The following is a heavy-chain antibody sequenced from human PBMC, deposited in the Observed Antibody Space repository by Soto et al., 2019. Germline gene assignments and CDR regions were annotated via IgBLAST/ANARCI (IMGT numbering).Heavy chain of an antibody. CDR1: GGSISSINW. CDR3: ARLGSYYYYAMDV. V-gene: IGHV4-4*02. D-gene: IGHD1-1*01. J-gene: IGHJ6*02. CDR2: IFHTGTT. Sequence: SETLSLTCAVSGGSISSINWWTWVRQPPGKGLEWIGEIFHTGTTNYNPSLKSRVTISLDKSKNQFSLNLRSVIAADTALYYCARLGSYYYYAMDVWGQGTTVTVSS.